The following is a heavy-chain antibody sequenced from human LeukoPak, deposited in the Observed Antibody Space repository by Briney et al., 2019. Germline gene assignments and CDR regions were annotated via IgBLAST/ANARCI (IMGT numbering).Heavy chain of an antibody. Sequence: PGGSLRLSCAASGFTFSSYSMNWFRQAPRKGLEWVSYISSSSSTIYYADSVKGRFTISRDNAKNSLYLQMNSLRAEDTAVYYCAGAPGYYGSGSYYNGFDYWGQGTLVTVSS. J-gene: IGHJ4*02. CDR1: GFTFSSYS. V-gene: IGHV3-48*01. D-gene: IGHD3-10*01. CDR2: ISSSSSTI. CDR3: AGAPGYYGSGSYYNGFDY.